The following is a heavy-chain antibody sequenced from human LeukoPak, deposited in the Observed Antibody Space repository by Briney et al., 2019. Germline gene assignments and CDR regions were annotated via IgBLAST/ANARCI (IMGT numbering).Heavy chain of an antibody. CDR1: GVTFSSYA. CDR3: AKSAACSSTSCAIGDAFDI. D-gene: IGHD2-2*01. Sequence: GGSLRLSCAASGVTFSSYAMRWGRQAEGKGVEGVAAISGGGGSTYYADSVKGRFTISRDNSKNTLYLQMNSLRAEDTAVYYCAKSAACSSTSCAIGDAFDIWGQGTMVTVSS. J-gene: IGHJ3*02. CDR2: ISGGGGST. V-gene: IGHV3-23*01.